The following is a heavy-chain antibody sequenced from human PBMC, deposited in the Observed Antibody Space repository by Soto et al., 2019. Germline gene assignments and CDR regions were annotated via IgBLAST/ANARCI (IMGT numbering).Heavy chain of an antibody. CDR2: INPSGGST. V-gene: IGHV1-46*01. J-gene: IGHJ6*02. Sequence: QVQLLQSGAEVKKPGASVKVSCKASGYTFTSYYMHWVRQAPGQGLEWMGMINPSGGSTTYAQKFQGRVTMTRDTSASIVYMELSSLRSEDTAVYYCARVGCSSASCSYYYYAMDVWGQGTTVTVS. D-gene: IGHD2-2*01. CDR3: ARVGCSSASCSYYYYAMDV. CDR1: GYTFTSYY.